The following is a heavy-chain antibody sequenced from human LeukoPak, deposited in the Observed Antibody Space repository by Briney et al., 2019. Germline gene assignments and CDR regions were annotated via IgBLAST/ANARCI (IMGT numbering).Heavy chain of an antibody. Sequence: GGSLRLSCAASGFTFSSYSMNWVRQAPGKGLEWVSYISSSSSTIYYADSVKGRFTISRDNSKNTLYLQMNSLRAEDTAVYYCAKSRGYYYDSSGPLLDYWGQGTLVTVSS. CDR3: AKSRGYYYDSSGPLLDY. D-gene: IGHD3-22*01. CDR2: ISSSSSTI. V-gene: IGHV3-48*01. CDR1: GFTFSSYS. J-gene: IGHJ4*02.